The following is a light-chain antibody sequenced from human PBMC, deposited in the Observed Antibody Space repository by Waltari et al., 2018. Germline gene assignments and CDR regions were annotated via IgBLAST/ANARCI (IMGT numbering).Light chain of an antibody. CDR2: GAS. J-gene: IGKJ1*01. CDR1: QSVDSN. CDR3: QQYNNWLTWS. V-gene: IGKV3-15*01. Sequence: EIVLPQSQAPLSVSPGERATLPCRASQSVDSNLTWYQQKPGQAPRLLIFGASTMATGIPARFSGSGSGTEFTLTISSLQSEDFAVYYCQQYNNWLTWSFGQGTKVEIK.